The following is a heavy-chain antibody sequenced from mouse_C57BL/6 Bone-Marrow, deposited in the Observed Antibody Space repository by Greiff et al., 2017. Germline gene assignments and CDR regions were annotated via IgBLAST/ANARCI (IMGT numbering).Heavy chain of an antibody. V-gene: IGHV1-64*01. J-gene: IGHJ1*03. Sequence: QVQLQQPGAELVKPGASVKLSCKASGYTFTSYWMHWVKQRPGQGLEWIGMIHPNSGSTNYNEKFKGKATLTVAKSSSTAYMQLSSLTSEDSAVYYCARGAYWYFDVWGTGTTVTVSS. CDR2: IHPNSGST. CDR1: GYTFTSYW. CDR3: ARGAYWYFDV.